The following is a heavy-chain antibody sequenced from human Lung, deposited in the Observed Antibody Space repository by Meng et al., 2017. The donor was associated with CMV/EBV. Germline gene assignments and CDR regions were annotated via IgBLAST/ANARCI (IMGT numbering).Heavy chain of an antibody. CDR3: ARDGPAVAHK. Sequence: SETLSLTCTVSGGSISSYYWSWIRQRPGKGLEWIGYIYYSGSTNYNCSLKGRVTISVDTSKNQFSLKPSSVTAADTAVYYCARDGPAVAHKWGQGTLVTVSS. V-gene: IGHV4-59*01. CDR2: IYYSGST. CDR1: GGSISSYY. J-gene: IGHJ4*02. D-gene: IGHD6-19*01.